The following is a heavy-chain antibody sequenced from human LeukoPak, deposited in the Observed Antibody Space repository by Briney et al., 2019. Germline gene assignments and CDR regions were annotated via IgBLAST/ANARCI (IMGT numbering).Heavy chain of an antibody. CDR3: AGSSHQRNWFDP. J-gene: IGHJ5*02. CDR2: VHSSGGVI. D-gene: IGHD1-26*01. CDR1: GYTFTSDY. V-gene: IGHV1-46*01. Sequence: GASVKVSCKASGYTFTSDYMNWVRQAPGQGLEGMGIVHSSGGVIRYAQEFQDRVTVTRDTSTSTIYLELSSLRSEDTAVYYCAGSSHQRNWFDPWGQGTLVIVSS.